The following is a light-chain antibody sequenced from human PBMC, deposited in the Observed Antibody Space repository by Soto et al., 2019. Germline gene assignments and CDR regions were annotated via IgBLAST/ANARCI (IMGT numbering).Light chain of an antibody. J-gene: IGKJ2*01. V-gene: IGKV1-5*01. CDR2: DVS. CDR1: QSISGW. CDR3: QHYITYPYT. Sequence: DIQMTQSPSTLSASVGDRVTITCRASQSISGWLAWYQQKPGKAPKLLIYDVSSLESGVPSRFSGSGSGTEFTLAISSLQPDDFASYYCQHYITYPYTFGQGTKVDIK.